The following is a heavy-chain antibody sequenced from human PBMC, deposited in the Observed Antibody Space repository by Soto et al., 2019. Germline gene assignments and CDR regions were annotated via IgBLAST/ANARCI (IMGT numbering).Heavy chain of an antibody. CDR3: AKDMSGEQQWLVPYGY. J-gene: IGHJ4*02. D-gene: IGHD6-19*01. Sequence: QVQLVESGGGVVQPGRSLRLSCAASGFTFSSYGMHWVRQAPGKGLEWVAVISYDGSNKYYADSVKGRFTISRDNSKNTLYLQMNSLRAEDTAVYDCAKDMSGEQQWLVPYGYWGQGTLVTVSS. CDR2: ISYDGSNK. V-gene: IGHV3-30*18. CDR1: GFTFSSYG.